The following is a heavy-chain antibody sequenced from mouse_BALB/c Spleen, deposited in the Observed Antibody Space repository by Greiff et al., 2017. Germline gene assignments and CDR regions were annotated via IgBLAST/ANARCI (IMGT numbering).Heavy chain of an antibody. V-gene: IGHV1-54*01. CDR3: ARSYRYDGSWFAY. CDR1: GYAFTNYL. J-gene: IGHJ3*01. Sequence: QVQLQQSGAELVRPGTSVKVSCKASGYAFTNYLIEWVKQRPGQGLEWIGVINPGSGGTNYNEKFKGKATLTADKSSSTAYMQLSSLTSDDSAVYFCARSYRYDGSWFAYWGQGTLVTVSA. D-gene: IGHD2-14*01. CDR2: INPGSGGT.